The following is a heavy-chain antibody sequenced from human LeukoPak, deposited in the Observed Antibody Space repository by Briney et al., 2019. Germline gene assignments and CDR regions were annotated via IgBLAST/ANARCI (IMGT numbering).Heavy chain of an antibody. CDR1: GFTFSSYW. CDR2: VNNDGSST. Sequence: GGSLRLSCAASGFTFSSYWMHWVRQAPGKGLVWVSRVNNDGSSTTYADSVQGRFTISRDNAKNTLYLQMNSLRAEDTAVYYCARDLVVVPAGLYYFDYWGQGTLVTVSS. CDR3: ARDLVVVPAGLYYFDY. V-gene: IGHV3-74*01. J-gene: IGHJ4*02. D-gene: IGHD2-2*01.